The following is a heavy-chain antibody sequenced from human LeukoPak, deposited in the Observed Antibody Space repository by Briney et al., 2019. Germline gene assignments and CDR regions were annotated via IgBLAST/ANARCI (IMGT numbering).Heavy chain of an antibody. CDR3: ARVRGSYPHDAFDI. D-gene: IGHD1-26*01. Sequence: ASVKVSCKASGYTFNTYGITWVRQAPGQGLEWMGWINPNSGGTNYAQKFQGRVTMTRDTSISTAYMELSRLRSDDTAVYYCARVRGSYPHDAFDIWGQGTMVTVSS. CDR2: INPNSGGT. CDR1: GYTFNTYG. V-gene: IGHV1-2*02. J-gene: IGHJ3*02.